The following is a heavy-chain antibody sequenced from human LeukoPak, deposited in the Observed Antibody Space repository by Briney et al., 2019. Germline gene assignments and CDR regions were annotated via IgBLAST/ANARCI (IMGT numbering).Heavy chain of an antibody. D-gene: IGHD6-19*01. CDR2: INHSGST. J-gene: IGHJ4*02. V-gene: IGHV4-34*01. CDR3: ARGSVAGTDY. CDR1: GGSFSGYY. Sequence: SETLSLTCAVYGGSFSGYYWSWIRQPPGKGLEWIGEINHSGSTNYNPSLKSRVTISVDTSKNQFSLKLSSATAADTAVYYCARGSVAGTDYWGQGTLVTVSS.